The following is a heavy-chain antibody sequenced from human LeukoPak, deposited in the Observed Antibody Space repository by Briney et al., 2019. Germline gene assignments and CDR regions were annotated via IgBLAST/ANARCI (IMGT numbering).Heavy chain of an antibody. D-gene: IGHD2/OR15-2a*01. Sequence: SETLSLTCAVYGGSLSAHYWSWIRQTPGKGLEWIGDMNPSVGGNYNPSLRSRVAISLDTSMNQFSLRLDSVTAADTAVYFCARTGDTTFYYHYFDYWSPGALVTVSS. V-gene: IGHV4-34*01. CDR2: MNPSVGG. CDR3: ARTGDTTFYYHYFDY. J-gene: IGHJ4*02. CDR1: GGSLSAHY.